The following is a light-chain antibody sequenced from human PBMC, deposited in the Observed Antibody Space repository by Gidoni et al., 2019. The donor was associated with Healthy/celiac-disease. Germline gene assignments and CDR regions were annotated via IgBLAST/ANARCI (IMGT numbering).Light chain of an antibody. CDR3: QQYLSFWT. J-gene: IGKJ1*01. Sequence: EIVLTQSPGTLSLSPGERATLSCRASQSVSSYLAWYQQKPGQAPRLLIYAASNRATGIPDRFSGSGSGTDFTLTISRLEPEDFAVYYCQQYLSFWTFXQGTKVEIK. CDR1: QSVSSY. V-gene: IGKV3-20*01. CDR2: AAS.